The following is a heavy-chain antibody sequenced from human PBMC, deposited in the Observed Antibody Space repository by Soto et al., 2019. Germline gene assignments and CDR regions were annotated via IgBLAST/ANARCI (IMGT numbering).Heavy chain of an antibody. D-gene: IGHD1-26*01. Sequence: EVQVVESGGGLVKPGGSLRLSCNFSFSMYSMDWVRQAPGKGLEWVASISSGSDFIKYADSVKGRFTISRDNTKNSVSLHMSSLRVEDTAMYYCTRDQGGSYDSWFDPWGRGTLVTVSS. CDR1: FSMYS. J-gene: IGHJ5*02. CDR3: TRDQGGSYDSWFDP. V-gene: IGHV3-21*02. CDR2: ISSGSDFI.